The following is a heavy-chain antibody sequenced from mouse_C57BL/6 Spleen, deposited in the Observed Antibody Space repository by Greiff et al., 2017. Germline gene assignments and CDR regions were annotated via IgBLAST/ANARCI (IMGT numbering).Heavy chain of an antibody. CDR3: ARCEGSSFAY. V-gene: IGHV1-18*01. CDR1: GYTFTDYN. J-gene: IGHJ3*01. D-gene: IGHD1-1*01. Sequence: EVQLQQSGPELVKPGASVKIPCKASGYTFTDYNMDWVKQSHGKSLEWIGDINPNNGGTIYNQKFKGKATLTVDKSSSTAYMELRSLTSEDTAVYYCARCEGSSFAYWGQGTLVTVSA. CDR2: INPNNGGT.